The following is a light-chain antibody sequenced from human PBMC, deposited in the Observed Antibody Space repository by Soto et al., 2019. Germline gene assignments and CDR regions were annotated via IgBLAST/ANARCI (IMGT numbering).Light chain of an antibody. V-gene: IGKV3-15*01. CDR1: QSVSSN. Sequence: EIVMTQSPATLSVSPGERATLSCRASQSVSSNLAWYQQKPGQAPRLLIYGASARATGIPARFSGSGSVTEFTLTISSLQSGDFAVYYCQQYNNWPPMAFGQGTKVEIK. J-gene: IGKJ1*01. CDR3: QQYNNWPPMA. CDR2: GAS.